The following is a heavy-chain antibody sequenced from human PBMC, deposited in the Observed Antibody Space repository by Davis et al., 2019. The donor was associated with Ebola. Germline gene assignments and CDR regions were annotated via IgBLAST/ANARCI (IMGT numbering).Heavy chain of an antibody. CDR2: ISGSGGST. D-gene: IGHD2/OR15-2a*01. J-gene: IGHJ6*02. V-gene: IGHV3-11*04. CDR1: GFTFSDYY. CDR3: ATSGPDYLNYYYYGMDV. Sequence: GESLKISCAASGFTFSDYYMSWIRQAPGKGLEWVSAISGSGGSTYYADSVKGRFTISRDNAKNSLYLQMNSLRDEDTAVYYCATSGPDYLNYYYYGMDVWGQGTTVTVSS.